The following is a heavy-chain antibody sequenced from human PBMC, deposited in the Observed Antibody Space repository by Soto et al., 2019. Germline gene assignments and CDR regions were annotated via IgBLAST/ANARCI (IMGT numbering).Heavy chain of an antibody. CDR1: GGSLTGYY. D-gene: IGHD5-12*01. Sequence: QVQLQQWGAGLLKPSETLSLTCTVNGGSLTGYYWSWIRQPPGKGLEWIGEVKVGGSTNDCPSLRGRVSISAATSKNPVSLRLNSVTAADTTVYFCARGQEGIVATHWDQGALVTVSS. CDR3: ARGQEGIVATH. CDR2: VKVGGST. V-gene: IGHV4-34*01. J-gene: IGHJ4*02.